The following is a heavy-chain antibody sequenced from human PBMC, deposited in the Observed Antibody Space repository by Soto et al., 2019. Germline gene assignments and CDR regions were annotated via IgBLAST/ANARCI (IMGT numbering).Heavy chain of an antibody. D-gene: IGHD6-19*01. CDR3: ARLLGAELSSGWYDYYYSSRAV. CDR2: ISAYNGNT. CDR1: GYTFTSYG. J-gene: IGHJ6*03. V-gene: IGHV1-18*01. Sequence: ASVKVSCKASGYTFTSYGISWVRQAPGQGLEWMGWISAYNGNTNYAQKLQGRVTMTTDTSTSTAYMELRSLRSDDTAVYYCARLLGAELSSGWYDYYYSSRAVWAKGTTLTVSS.